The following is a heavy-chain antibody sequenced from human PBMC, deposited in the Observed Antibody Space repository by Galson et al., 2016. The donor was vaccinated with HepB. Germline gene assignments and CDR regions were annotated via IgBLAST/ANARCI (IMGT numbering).Heavy chain of an antibody. CDR3: AGGDVEGAAAGTAWGY. CDR2: MNPNSGNT. D-gene: IGHD6-13*01. Sequence: SVKVSGKASGYTFTSYDINWVRQATGQGREWMGWMNPNSGNTDYAQKFQGRVTMTRNTSISRAYLELSTLRFADTAVYYCAGGDVEGAAAGTAWGYWGQGALVSVSS. CDR1: GYTFTSYD. J-gene: IGHJ4*02. V-gene: IGHV1-8*01.